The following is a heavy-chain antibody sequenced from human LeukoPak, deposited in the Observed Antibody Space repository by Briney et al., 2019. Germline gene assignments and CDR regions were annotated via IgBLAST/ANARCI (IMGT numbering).Heavy chain of an antibody. V-gene: IGHV3-23*01. Sequence: GGSLRLSCAASGFTFSSYAMSWVRQAPGKGLEWVSAISGSGGSTYYADSVKGRFTISRDNSKNTLYLQMNSLRAEDTAVYYSAKGYYYDSSGFLYFDYWGQGTLVTVSS. CDR2: ISGSGGST. CDR3: AKGYYYDSSGFLYFDY. CDR1: GFTFSSYA. J-gene: IGHJ4*02. D-gene: IGHD3-22*01.